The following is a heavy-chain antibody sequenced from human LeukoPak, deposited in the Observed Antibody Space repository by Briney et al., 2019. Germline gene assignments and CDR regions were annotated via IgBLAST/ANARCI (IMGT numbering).Heavy chain of an antibody. CDR2: ISGSGGST. V-gene: IGHV3-23*01. CDR1: GFIFSNYA. D-gene: IGHD6-13*01. CDR3: AKHRSGIAASGSNY. Sequence: GGSLRLSCAASGFIFSNYAMSWVRQAPGRGLDWVSVSVISGSGGSTYYAGSVKGRFTISRDDSKNTLYLQMNNLRAEDTAVYYCAKHRSGIAASGSNYWGQGTLVSVSS. J-gene: IGHJ4*02.